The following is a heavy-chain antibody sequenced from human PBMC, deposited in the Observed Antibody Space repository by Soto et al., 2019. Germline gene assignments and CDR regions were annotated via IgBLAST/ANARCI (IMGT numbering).Heavy chain of an antibody. D-gene: IGHD6-13*01. CDR2: INPTGGST. J-gene: IGHJ4*02. CDR1: GYTFTNYY. V-gene: IGHV1-46*04. CDR3: ARDLAAGDY. Sequence: QVQLVQSGAEVKKPGASVKVSCKASGYTFTNYYIHWVRQAPGQGLEWMGIINPTGGSTNYAQKLQGRAPLTMDTSTSTVYMQLSSLRFEDTAVYYCARDLAAGDYWGQGTLVTVSS.